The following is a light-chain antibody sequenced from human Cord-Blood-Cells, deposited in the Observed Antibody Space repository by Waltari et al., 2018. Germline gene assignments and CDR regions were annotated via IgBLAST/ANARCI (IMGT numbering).Light chain of an antibody. CDR3: QQSYSTPIT. CDR1: QSISSY. J-gene: IGKJ5*01. Sequence: DLQMTQSPSSLSASVGDIVTIPYRASQSISSYLNLYQQKPGKAPKLLIYAASSLQSGVPSRFSGSGSGTDFTLTISSLQPEDFATYYCQQSYSTPITFGQGTRLEIK. CDR2: AAS. V-gene: IGKV1-39*01.